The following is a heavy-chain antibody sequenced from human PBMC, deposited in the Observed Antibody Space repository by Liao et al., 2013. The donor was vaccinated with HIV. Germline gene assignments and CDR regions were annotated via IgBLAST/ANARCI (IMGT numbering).Heavy chain of an antibody. CDR2: IYTSGSA. Sequence: QVQLQESGPGLVKPSETLSLTCTVSGGSISSYYWSWIRQPAGKGLEWIGRIYTSGSAYYNPSLKSRVKMSVDTSTNQFSLRLNSVSAADTAVYYCARDLGHSGSYLDYWGQGTLVTVSS. CDR3: ARDLGHSGSYLDY. V-gene: IGHV4-4*07. J-gene: IGHJ4*02. D-gene: IGHD3-10*01. CDR1: GGSISSYY.